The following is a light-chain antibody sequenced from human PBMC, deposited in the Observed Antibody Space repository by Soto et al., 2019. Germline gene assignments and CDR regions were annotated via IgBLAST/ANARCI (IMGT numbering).Light chain of an antibody. Sequence: EIVLTQSPGTLSLSPGERATLSCTASQSVSGNYLAWYQQKPGQAPRLLMSGASNRATGIPDGFTGSGSGTDFTLTISRLEPEDFAVYYCHQYGSSPPTFGQGTKVEIK. CDR2: GAS. V-gene: IGKV3-20*01. CDR1: QSVSGNY. J-gene: IGKJ1*01. CDR3: HQYGSSPPT.